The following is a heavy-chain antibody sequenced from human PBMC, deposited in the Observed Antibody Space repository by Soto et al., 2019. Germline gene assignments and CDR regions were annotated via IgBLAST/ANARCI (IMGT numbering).Heavy chain of an antibody. CDR3: ATMGTPATGLYFFDY. CDR1: GGSISSGNYY. CDR2: ISYSGST. D-gene: IGHD2-15*01. Sequence: SETLSLTCTGSGGSISSGNYYWSWIRQPPGKGLEWIGFISYSGSTYYSTSLKSRVTISVDTSKSQFSLNLSFVTAADTAVYYCATMGTPATGLYFFDYWGQGSLVTVSS. J-gene: IGHJ4*02. V-gene: IGHV4-30-4*01.